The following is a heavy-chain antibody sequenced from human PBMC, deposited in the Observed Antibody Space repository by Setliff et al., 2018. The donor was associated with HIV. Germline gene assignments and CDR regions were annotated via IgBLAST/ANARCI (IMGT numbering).Heavy chain of an antibody. CDR1: GVSISGPIGITYY. CDR3: ARRYHDASGFYNS. Sequence: PSETLSLTCSVSGVSISGPIGITYYWDWLRQPPGKGLEWIGNIHCSRGSSYNASLKSRVTISLDTSKNHFSLKLSSVAAADTAVYYCARRYHDASGFYNSWGQGVLVTVSS. J-gene: IGHJ4*02. CDR2: IHCSRGS. V-gene: IGHV4-39*02. D-gene: IGHD1-1*01.